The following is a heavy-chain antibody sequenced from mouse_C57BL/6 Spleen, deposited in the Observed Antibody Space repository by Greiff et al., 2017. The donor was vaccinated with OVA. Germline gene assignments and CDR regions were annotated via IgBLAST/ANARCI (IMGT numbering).Heavy chain of an antibody. V-gene: IGHV1-18*01. CDR1: GYTFTDYN. J-gene: IGHJ4*01. CDR2: INPNNGGT. D-gene: IGHD1-1*01. CDR3: ARTDYYGSSPYAMDY. Sequence: EVKLMESGPELVKPGASVKIPCKASGYTFTDYNMDWVKQSHGKSLEWIGDINPNNGGTIYNQKFKGKATLTVDKSSSTAYMELRSLTSEDTAVYYCARTDYYGSSPYAMDYWGQGTSVTVSS.